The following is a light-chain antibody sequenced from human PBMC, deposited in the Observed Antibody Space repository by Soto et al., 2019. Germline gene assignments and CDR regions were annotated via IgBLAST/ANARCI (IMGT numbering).Light chain of an antibody. V-gene: IGKV3-15*01. Sequence: EIVRTQSPATLSLSPWESATRCLKTSQSVRGNLAWYQQRPGQSPRLLIYGASSRATGIPARFSGSGSGTEFTLSISSLQSEDFAVYYCQQYNNWPFITFGQGTRLEIK. CDR3: QQYNNWPFIT. J-gene: IGKJ5*01. CDR1: QSVRGN. CDR2: GAS.